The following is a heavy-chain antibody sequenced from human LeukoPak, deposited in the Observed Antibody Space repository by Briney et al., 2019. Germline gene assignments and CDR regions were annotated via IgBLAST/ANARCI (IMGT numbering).Heavy chain of an antibody. V-gene: IGHV1-2*02. CDR3: ARTPYYYDSSGYFFDPVLDY. Sequence: ASVKVSCKASGYTFTGYYMHWVRQAPGQGLEWMGWINPNSGGTNYAQKFQGRVTMTRDTSISTAYMELSRPRSDDTAVYYCARTPYYYDSSGYFFDPVLDYWGQGTLVTVSS. CDR2: INPNSGGT. D-gene: IGHD3-22*01. J-gene: IGHJ4*02. CDR1: GYTFTGYY.